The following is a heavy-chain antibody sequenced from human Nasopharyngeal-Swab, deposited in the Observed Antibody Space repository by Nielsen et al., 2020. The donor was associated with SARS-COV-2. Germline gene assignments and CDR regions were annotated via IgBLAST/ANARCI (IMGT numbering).Heavy chain of an antibody. CDR3: ATLSSSWYEYYFDY. J-gene: IGHJ4*02. CDR1: GGSISSSTYY. D-gene: IGHD6-13*01. CDR2: IYYGGCT. V-gene: IGHV4-39*01. Sequence: SETLSLTCTVSGGSISSSTYYWAWIRQPPGKGLEWIGSIYYGGCTYYNPSLKSRVTISVDTSKNQFSLKLSSVTAADTAVYYCATLSSSWYEYYFDYWGQGTLVTVSS.